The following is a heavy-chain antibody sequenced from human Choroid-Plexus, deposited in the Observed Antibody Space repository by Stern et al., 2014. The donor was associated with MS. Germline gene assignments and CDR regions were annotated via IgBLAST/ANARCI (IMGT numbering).Heavy chain of an antibody. CDR3: AKDRHYLTYFFDH. V-gene: IGHV3-30*18. CDR1: GFTFGSCA. Sequence: VQLVESGGGVVQPRRPLRLSCVASGFTFGSCAMHWVRQAPGKGLEWVAGVSYDGSNKYYADSVKGRFTIPRDNSQNTLYMQMSSLRPEDTAVYYCAKDRHYLTYFFDHWGQGSLVTVSS. CDR2: VSYDGSNK. D-gene: IGHD2/OR15-2a*01. J-gene: IGHJ5*02.